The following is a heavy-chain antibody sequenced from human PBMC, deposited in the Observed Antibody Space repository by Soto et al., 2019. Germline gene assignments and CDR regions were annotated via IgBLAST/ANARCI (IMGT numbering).Heavy chain of an antibody. CDR3: ARCFSMITFGGALALDAFDL. V-gene: IGHV1-8*01. D-gene: IGHD3-16*01. Sequence: RASVSVACKASGYTFTSYDINWGRQATGQGLERMECMNSNGGNKGSAHKFHSRFPMTRNTSISTAYMELCTLRFEDTAVSYSARCFSMITFGGALALDAFDLWGQGTLVTVSS. CDR2: MNSNGGNK. J-gene: IGHJ3*01. CDR1: GYTFTSYD.